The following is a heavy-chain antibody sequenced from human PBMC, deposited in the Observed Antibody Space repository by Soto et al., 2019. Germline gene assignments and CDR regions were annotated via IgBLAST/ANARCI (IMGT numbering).Heavy chain of an antibody. D-gene: IGHD2-2*02. J-gene: IGHJ5*02. CDR1: GGSISSGGYY. Sequence: SETLSLTCTVSGGSISSGGYYWSWIRQHPGKGLEWIGYIYYSGSTYYNPSLKSRVTISVDTSKNQFSLKLSSVTAADTAVYYCARDPSAQYQLLYSGWFDPWGQGTLVTVSS. V-gene: IGHV4-31*03. CDR3: ARDPSAQYQLLYSGWFDP. CDR2: IYYSGST.